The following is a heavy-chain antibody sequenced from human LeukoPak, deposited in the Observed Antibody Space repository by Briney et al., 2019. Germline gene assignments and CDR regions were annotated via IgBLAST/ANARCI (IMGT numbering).Heavy chain of an antibody. J-gene: IGHJ4*02. CDR2: IIPILGIA. CDR3: ASGPSYDWFDY. CDR1: GGTFSSYA. V-gene: IGHV1-69*04. Sequence: AASVKVSCKASGGTFSSYAISWVRQAPGQGLEWMGRIIPILGIANYAQKFQGRATITADKSTSTAYMELSSLRSEDTAVYYCASGPSYDWFDYWGQGTLVTVSS. D-gene: IGHD5-12*01.